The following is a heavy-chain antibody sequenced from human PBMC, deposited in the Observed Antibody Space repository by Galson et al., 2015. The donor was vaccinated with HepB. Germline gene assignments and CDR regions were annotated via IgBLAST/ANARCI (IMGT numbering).Heavy chain of an antibody. CDR1: GYTFTSYG. CDR3: ARDPPGQIAAAGTFDY. D-gene: IGHD6-13*01. Sequence: QSGAEVKKPGASVKVSCKASGYTFTSYGISWVRQAPGQGLEWMGWISAYNGNTNYAQKLQGRVTMTTDTSTSTAYMELRSLRSDDTAVYYCARDPPGQIAAAGTFDYWGQGTLVTVSS. V-gene: IGHV1-18*04. CDR2: ISAYNGNT. J-gene: IGHJ4*02.